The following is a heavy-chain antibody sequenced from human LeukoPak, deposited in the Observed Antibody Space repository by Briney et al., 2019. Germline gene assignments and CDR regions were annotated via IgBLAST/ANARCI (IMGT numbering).Heavy chain of an antibody. D-gene: IGHD3-3*01. J-gene: IGHJ5*02. CDR3: ARVRYYDFWSGTNKKDYWFDP. CDR2: IYYSGST. Sequence: SQTLSLTCTVSGGSISSGGYYWSWIRQHPGKGLEWIGYIYYSGSTYYNPSLKSRVTISVDTSKNQFSLKLSSVTAADTAVYYCARVRYYDFWSGTNKKDYWFDPWGQGTLVTVSS. V-gene: IGHV4-31*03. CDR1: GGSISSGGYY.